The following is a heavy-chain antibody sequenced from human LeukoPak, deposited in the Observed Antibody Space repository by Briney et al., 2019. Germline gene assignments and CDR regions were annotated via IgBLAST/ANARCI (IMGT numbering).Heavy chain of an antibody. CDR1: GFTFSSYG. CDR2: IRYDGSNK. CDR3: ARGSWRFDYGDSGFDP. D-gene: IGHD4-17*01. Sequence: GGSLRLSCAASGFTFSSYGMHWVRQAPGKGLEWVAFIRYDGSNKYYADSVKGRFTISRDNSKNTLYLQMNSLRPEDTAVYYCARGSWRFDYGDSGFDPWGQGTLVTVSS. V-gene: IGHV3-30*02. J-gene: IGHJ5*02.